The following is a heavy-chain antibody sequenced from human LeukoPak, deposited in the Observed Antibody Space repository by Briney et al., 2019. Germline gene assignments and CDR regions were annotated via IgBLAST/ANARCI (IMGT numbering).Heavy chain of an antibody. CDR3: ARASSGWGFY. V-gene: IGHV4-39*01. J-gene: IGHJ4*02. CDR1: GGSISSSSYY. CDR2: IYYSGSS. D-gene: IGHD6-19*01. Sequence: SETLSLTCTVSGGSISSSSYYWGWIRQPPGKGLEWIGSIYYSGSSLYNPSLESRVTISVDTSKNQFSLQLNSVTPEDTAVYYCARASSGWGFYWGQGTLVTVSS.